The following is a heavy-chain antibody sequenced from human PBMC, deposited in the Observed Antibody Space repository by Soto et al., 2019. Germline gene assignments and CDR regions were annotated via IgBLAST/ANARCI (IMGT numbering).Heavy chain of an antibody. J-gene: IGHJ4*02. Sequence: SETVSLTCTVSGGSFTGHLWSWVRQPPGKGLEWIGEVSHSGNTKYYPSLRSRVTLSVDSSKNQISLALTSVTAADTAVYYCARAKFESTGWHQFDIWGQGTLVTVSS. CDR3: ARAKFESTGWHQFDI. CDR2: VSHSGNT. D-gene: IGHD7-27*01. CDR1: GGSFTGHL. V-gene: IGHV4-34*01.